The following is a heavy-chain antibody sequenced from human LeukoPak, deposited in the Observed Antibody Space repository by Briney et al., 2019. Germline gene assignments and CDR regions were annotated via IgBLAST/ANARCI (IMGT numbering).Heavy chain of an antibody. V-gene: IGHV3-33*06. CDR3: AKDGDYYDSSGYLNY. CDR2: IWYDGSNK. J-gene: IGHJ4*02. CDR1: GFTFSSYG. D-gene: IGHD3-22*01. Sequence: GRSLRLSCAASGFTFSSYGMHWVRQAPGKGLEWVAVIWYDGSNKYYADSVKSRFTISRDNSKNTLYLQMNSLRAEDTAVYYCAKDGDYYDSSGYLNYWGQGTLVTVSS.